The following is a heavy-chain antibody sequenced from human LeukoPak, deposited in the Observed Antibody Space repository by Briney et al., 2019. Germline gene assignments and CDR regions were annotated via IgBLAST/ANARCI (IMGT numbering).Heavy chain of an antibody. V-gene: IGHV3-30*03. CDR1: GFTFSSYS. CDR3: AREARDAVAAFYFDY. CDR2: ISYDGSNK. Sequence: GGSLRLSCAASGFTFSSYSMNWVRQAPGKGLEWVAVISYDGSNKYYADSVKGRFTISRDNSKNTLYLQMNSLRAEDTAVYYCAREARDAVAAFYFDYWGQGTLVTVSS. D-gene: IGHD6-19*01. J-gene: IGHJ4*02.